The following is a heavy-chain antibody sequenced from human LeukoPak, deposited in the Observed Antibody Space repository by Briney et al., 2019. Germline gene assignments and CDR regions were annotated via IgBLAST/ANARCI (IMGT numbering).Heavy chain of an antibody. J-gene: IGHJ4*02. Sequence: PGGSLRLSCAASGFTFSSYWMSWVRQAPGKGLEWVANIKQDGSEKYYVDSVKDRFTISRDNAKNSLYLQMNSLRAEDTAVYYCARSEYYGSGSYYTYPDYWGQGTLVTVSS. CDR3: ARSEYYGSGSYYTYPDY. CDR1: GFTFSSYW. D-gene: IGHD3-10*01. CDR2: IKQDGSEK. V-gene: IGHV3-7*01.